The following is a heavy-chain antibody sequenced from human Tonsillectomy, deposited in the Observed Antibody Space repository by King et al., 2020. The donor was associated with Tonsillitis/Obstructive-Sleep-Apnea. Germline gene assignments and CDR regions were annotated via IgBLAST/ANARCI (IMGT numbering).Heavy chain of an antibody. CDR3: AKDSGWSFDS. CDR1: GFTFSSYG. CDR2: ISYDGSNK. D-gene: IGHD6-13*01. J-gene: IGHJ4*02. Sequence: VQLVESGGGVVQPGRSLRLSCAASGFTFSSYGMHWVRQAPGKGLEWVAVISYDGSNKYYADSVKGRFTISRDNSKNTLYLQMNSLRAEDTAVYYCAKDSGWSFDSWGQGPLVPVSS. V-gene: IGHV3-30*18.